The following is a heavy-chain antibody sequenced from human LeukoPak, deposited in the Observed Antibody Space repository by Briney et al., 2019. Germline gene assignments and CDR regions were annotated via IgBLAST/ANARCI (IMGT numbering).Heavy chain of an antibody. J-gene: IGHJ3*02. CDR2: INPNTGGT. V-gene: IGHV1-2*02. Sequence: ASVKVSCKASGYTFTGYYMHWVRQAPGQGREGMGWINPNTGGTNYAQKFQGRVTMTRDTSISTAYMELSRLTSDDTAVYYCARTYDSSDYSGVHAFDIWGQGTMVTVSS. D-gene: IGHD3-22*01. CDR1: GYTFTGYY. CDR3: ARTYDSSDYSGVHAFDI.